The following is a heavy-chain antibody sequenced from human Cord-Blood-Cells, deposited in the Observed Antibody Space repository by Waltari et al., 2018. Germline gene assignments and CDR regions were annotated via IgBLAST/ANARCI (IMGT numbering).Heavy chain of an antibody. CDR2: IYYRGSN. CDR3: ASCIGVVPAAIPYGVDV. Sequence: QVQLQESGPGLVKPSETLTLTCTVSGGSIRSYYWRWTRQPPGKGLEWIGYIYYRGSNNYNPSLKSRVTIAVDTSKNQFSLKLSSVTAADTAVYYCASCIGVVPAAIPYGVDVWGLGTTVTVSS. J-gene: IGHJ6*02. V-gene: IGHV4-59*01. CDR1: GGSIRSYY. D-gene: IGHD2-2*01.